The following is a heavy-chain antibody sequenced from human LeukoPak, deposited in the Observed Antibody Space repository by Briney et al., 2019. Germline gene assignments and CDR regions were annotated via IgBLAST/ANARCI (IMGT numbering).Heavy chain of an antibody. J-gene: IGHJ4*02. CDR2: IKQDGSEK. V-gene: IGHV3-7*01. CDR1: GFTFSSYW. Sequence: GGSLRLSCAASGFTFSSYWMSWVRQAPGKGLEWVANIKQDGSEKYYVDSVKGRFTISRDNAKNSLYLQMNSLRAEDTAVYYCARVLWFVQLLFRGQGTLVTVSP. CDR3: ARVLWFVQLLF. D-gene: IGHD3-10*01.